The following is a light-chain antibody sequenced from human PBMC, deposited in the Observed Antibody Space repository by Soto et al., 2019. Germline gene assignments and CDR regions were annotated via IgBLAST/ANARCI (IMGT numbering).Light chain of an antibody. J-gene: IGKJ5*01. V-gene: IGKV1-5*01. CDR3: HSRA. Sequence: DIQMTQSPSTLSASVGDRVTITCRASQSIISWLAWYQQKPGKAPKLLIYDASTLESGVPSRFSDSGAGTEFSLTSSRRQPGERATHYYHSRAFGQRTQLEIK. CDR2: DAS. CDR1: QSIISW.